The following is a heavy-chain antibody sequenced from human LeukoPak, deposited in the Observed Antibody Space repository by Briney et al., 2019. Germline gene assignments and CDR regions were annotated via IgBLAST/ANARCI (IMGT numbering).Heavy chain of an antibody. D-gene: IGHD6-19*01. Sequence: GRSLRLSCAASGFTFSSYGMHWVRQAPGKGLEWVSAISGSGGSTYYADSVKGRFTISRDNSKNTLYLQMNSLRAEDTAVYYCAKVYSSGWYNYWGQGTLVTVSS. CDR2: ISGSGGST. CDR3: AKVYSSGWYNY. J-gene: IGHJ4*02. V-gene: IGHV3-23*01. CDR1: GFTFSSYG.